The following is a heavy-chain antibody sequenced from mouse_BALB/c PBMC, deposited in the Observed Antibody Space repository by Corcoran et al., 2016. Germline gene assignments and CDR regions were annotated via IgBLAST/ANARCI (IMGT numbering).Heavy chain of an antibody. CDR1: GYSFTGYT. Sequence: EVQLQQSGPELVKPGASMKISCKASGYSFTGYTMNWVKQSHGKNLEWIGLINPYNGGTSYNQKFKGKATLTVDKSSSTAYMDLLSLTSEDSAVYYCAIDYYGSSYVFAYWGQGTLVTVSA. CDR3: AIDYYGSSYVFAY. CDR2: INPYNGGT. V-gene: IGHV1-18*01. D-gene: IGHD1-1*01. J-gene: IGHJ3*01.